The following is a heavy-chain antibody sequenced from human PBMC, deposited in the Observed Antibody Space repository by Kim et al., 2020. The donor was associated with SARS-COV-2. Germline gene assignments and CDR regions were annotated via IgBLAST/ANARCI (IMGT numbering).Heavy chain of an antibody. CDR2: MNPNSGNT. V-gene: IGHV1-8*01. J-gene: IGHJ5*02. D-gene: IGHD5-18*01. CDR1: GYTLTSYD. Sequence: ASVKVSCKASGYTLTSYDINWVRQATGQGLEWMGWMNPNSGNTGYAQKFQGRVTMTRNTSISTAYMELSSLRSEDTAVYYCVDGMVSFTVWFDPWGQGTLVTVSS. CDR3: VDGMVSFTVWFDP.